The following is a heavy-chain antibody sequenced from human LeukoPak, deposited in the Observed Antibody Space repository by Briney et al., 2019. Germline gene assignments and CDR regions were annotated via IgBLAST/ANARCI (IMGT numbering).Heavy chain of an antibody. CDR3: ARVERGYSGYDYQY. V-gene: IGHV1-2*02. CDR2: INPNSGGT. J-gene: IGHJ4*02. Sequence: ASVKVSYKASGYTFTAHYMHWVRQAPGQGLEWMGWINPNSGGTSSTQNFQGRVTMTRDTSISTAYMELSRLRSDDTAVYYCARVERGYSGYDYQYWGQGTLVTVSS. CDR1: GYTFTAHY. D-gene: IGHD5-12*01.